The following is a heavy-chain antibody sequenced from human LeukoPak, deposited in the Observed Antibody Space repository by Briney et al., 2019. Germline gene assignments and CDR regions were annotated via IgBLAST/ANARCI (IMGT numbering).Heavy chain of an antibody. CDR1: GFIFSGSP. J-gene: IGHJ4*02. CDR3: TGPSGNYSPDKFDY. V-gene: IGHV3-73*01. D-gene: IGHD1-26*01. Sequence: GGSLRLSCAASGFIFSGSPIHWVRQASGKGLEWVGRIRTRTNNYATAYAASVKGRFTISRDDSKNTAYLQMNSLKTEDTAVYYCTGPSGNYSPDKFDYWGQGTLVTVSS. CDR2: IRTRTNNYAT.